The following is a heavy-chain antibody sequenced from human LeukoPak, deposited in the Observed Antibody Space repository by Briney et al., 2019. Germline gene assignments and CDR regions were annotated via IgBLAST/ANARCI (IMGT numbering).Heavy chain of an antibody. Sequence: SETLSLTCTVTGGSISSYYWSWIRQPPGKGLEWIGYIYYSGSTNYNPSLKSRVTISVDTSKNQFSLKLSSVTAADTAVYYCARGGIAVAVAFDYWGQGTLVTASS. CDR3: ARGGIAVAVAFDY. CDR1: GGSISSYY. CDR2: IYYSGST. J-gene: IGHJ4*02. D-gene: IGHD6-19*01. V-gene: IGHV4-59*01.